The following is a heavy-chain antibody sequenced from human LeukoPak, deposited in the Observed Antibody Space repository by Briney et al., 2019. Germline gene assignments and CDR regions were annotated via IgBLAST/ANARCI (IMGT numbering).Heavy chain of an antibody. CDR3: ARGGITMIVRTTHLDY. V-gene: IGHV4-34*01. J-gene: IGHJ4*02. Sequence: PSETLSLTCAVYGGSFSGYYRSWIRQPPGKGLEWIGEINHSGSTNYNPSLKSRVTISVDTPKNQFSLKLSSVTAADTAVYYCARGGITMIVRTTHLDYWGQGTLVTVSS. CDR2: INHSGST. CDR1: GGSFSGYY. D-gene: IGHD3-22*01.